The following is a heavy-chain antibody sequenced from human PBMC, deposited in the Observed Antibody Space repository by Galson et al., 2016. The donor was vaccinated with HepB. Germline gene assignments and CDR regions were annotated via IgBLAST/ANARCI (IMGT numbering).Heavy chain of an antibody. Sequence: SLRLSCAASGFTFSSFWMNWVRQAPGKGLEWVANIKQDGRETYYVDSVKGRFTISRDNAKSSLSLQMDSLRGDDTAVYYCAKAWAWLTKDEGNYFDSWGQGTLVTVSS. CDR3: AKAWAWLTKDEGNYFDS. D-gene: IGHD2-2*01. V-gene: IGHV3-7*01. J-gene: IGHJ4*02. CDR2: IKQDGRET. CDR1: GFTFSSFW.